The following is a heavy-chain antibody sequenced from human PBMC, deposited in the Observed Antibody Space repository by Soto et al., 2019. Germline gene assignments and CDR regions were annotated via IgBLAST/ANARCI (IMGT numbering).Heavy chain of an antibody. CDR2: IYYSGST. CDR3: ARRVDIVVVVAAAYFDY. Sequence: PSETLSLTCTVSVGSISSYYRSWIRQPPGKGLEWIGYIYYSGSTNYNPSLKSRVTISVDTSKNQFSLKLSSVTAADTAVYYCARRVDIVVVVAAAYFDYWGQGTLVTVSS. V-gene: IGHV4-59*08. D-gene: IGHD2-15*01. CDR1: VGSISSYY. J-gene: IGHJ4*02.